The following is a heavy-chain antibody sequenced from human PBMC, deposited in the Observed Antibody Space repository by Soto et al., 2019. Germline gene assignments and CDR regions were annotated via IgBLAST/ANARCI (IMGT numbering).Heavy chain of an antibody. J-gene: IGHJ5*02. CDR2: ISGSGGST. Sequence: WSLRCACAASAFTFSSYAMSWVRQAPGQWLEWVSAISGSGGSTYYADSVKGRFTISRDNSKNTLYLQMNSLRAVDTAVYYCAKDPLSYYYDSSGYYRYNWFDPWGQGTLVTVSS. V-gene: IGHV3-23*01. CDR1: AFTFSSYA. D-gene: IGHD3-22*01. CDR3: AKDPLSYYYDSSGYYRYNWFDP.